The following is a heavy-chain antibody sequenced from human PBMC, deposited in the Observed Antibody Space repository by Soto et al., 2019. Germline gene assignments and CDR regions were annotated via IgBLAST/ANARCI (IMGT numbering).Heavy chain of an antibody. V-gene: IGHV4-30-4*01. CDR2: IYYSGST. Sequence: SETLSLTCTVSGGSISSGDYYWSWIRQPPGKGLEWIGYIYYSGSTYYNPSLKSRVTISVDTSKNQFSLKPSSVTAADTAVYYCARDYSNPSYFDYWGQGTLVTVAS. CDR1: GGSISSGDYY. D-gene: IGHD4-4*01. CDR3: ARDYSNPSYFDY. J-gene: IGHJ4*02.